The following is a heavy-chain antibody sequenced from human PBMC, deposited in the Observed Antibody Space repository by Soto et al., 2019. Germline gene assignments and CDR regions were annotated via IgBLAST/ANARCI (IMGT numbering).Heavy chain of an antibody. CDR3: ARVFDYPGIFDQ. D-gene: IGHD3-16*01. J-gene: IGHJ4*02. V-gene: IGHV4-30-2*01. CDR2: VYRGERP. Sequence: PSETLSLTCTVSGGSISSGGYYWSWIRQHPGKGLEWIGYVYRGERPYYTPSLQSRVTISVDRSKSNFSLKLTSVTAADTAVYYCARVFDYPGIFDQWGQGILVTVSS. CDR1: GGSISSGGYY.